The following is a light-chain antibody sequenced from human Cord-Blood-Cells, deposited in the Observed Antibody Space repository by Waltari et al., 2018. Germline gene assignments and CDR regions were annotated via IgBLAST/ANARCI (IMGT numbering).Light chain of an antibody. V-gene: IGKV1-33*01. CDR1: QGIRSY. J-gene: IGKJ4*01. Sequence: DIPLTQSTSSLSSSVRDRVTITCWGSQGIRSYLNWYRQKPGKAPKLLIYSASNLQSGVPSRFSGSGSGTDFTLTISSLQPEDVATYYGQRNDNAPSHTFGGGTKVEIK. CDR3: QRNDNAPSHT. CDR2: SAS.